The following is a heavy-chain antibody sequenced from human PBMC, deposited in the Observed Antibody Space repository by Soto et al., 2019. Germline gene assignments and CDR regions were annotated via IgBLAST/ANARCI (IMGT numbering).Heavy chain of an antibody. D-gene: IGHD6-19*01. CDR2: INPNSGGT. CDR1: GYTFSGFY. J-gene: IGHJ4*02. Sequence: ASVKVSCKXSGYTFSGFYMDWGRQAPGQGLEWMGWINPNSGGTKSAEKFQGRVTMTRDTSISTAYMELSRLTSDDTAVYYCASAAVTGTAGLDFWGQGTQVTVSS. CDR3: ASAAVTGTAGLDF. V-gene: IGHV1-2*02.